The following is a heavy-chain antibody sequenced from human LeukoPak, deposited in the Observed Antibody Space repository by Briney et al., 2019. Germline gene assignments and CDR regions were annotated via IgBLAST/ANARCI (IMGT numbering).Heavy chain of an antibody. Sequence: SETQSLTCTVSGGSISTYYWNWIRQPPGKGLEWIGYIYHSGSTNYNPSLQSRVTISVDTSKNQFSLNLNSVTAADTAVYYCARGGAARLHFQNWGQGTLVTVSS. V-gene: IGHV4-59*01. D-gene: IGHD6-6*01. CDR3: ARGGAARLHFQN. CDR2: IYHSGST. J-gene: IGHJ1*01. CDR1: GGSISTYY.